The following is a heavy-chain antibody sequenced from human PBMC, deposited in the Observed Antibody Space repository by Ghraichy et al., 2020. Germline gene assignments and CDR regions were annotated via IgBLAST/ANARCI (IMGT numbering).Heavy chain of an antibody. Sequence: SETLSLTCTVSGGSISSYYWSWIRQPPGKGLEWIGYIYYSGSTNYNPSLKSRVTISVDTSKNQFSLKLSSVTAADTAVYYCARQVYDSSFRYYYYYYMDVWGKGTTVTVSS. D-gene: IGHD3-22*01. CDR2: IYYSGST. V-gene: IGHV4-59*08. CDR3: ARQVYDSSFRYYYYYYMDV. J-gene: IGHJ6*03. CDR1: GGSISSYY.